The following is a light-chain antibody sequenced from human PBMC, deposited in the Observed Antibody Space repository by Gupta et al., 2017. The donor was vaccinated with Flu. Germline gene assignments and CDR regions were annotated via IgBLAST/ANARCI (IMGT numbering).Light chain of an antibody. V-gene: IGKV3D-15*01. J-gene: IGKJ4*01. CDR1: QSVRAK. CDR3: HQYNNWPPLT. CDR2: DAS. Sequence: ATLSVSLGERATRSCRTRQSVRAKVAWLQQKPGQAPRLLIYDASTRATGIPARFSGSGSGTEFTLTISSLQSEDCAVYYCHQYNNWPPLTFGAGTKVEIK.